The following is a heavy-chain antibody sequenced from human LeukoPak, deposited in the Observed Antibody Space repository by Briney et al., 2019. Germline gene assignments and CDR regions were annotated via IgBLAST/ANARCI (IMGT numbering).Heavy chain of an antibody. D-gene: IGHD3-3*02. J-gene: IGHJ3*02. Sequence: PSETLSLTCTVSGGSVSSGSYYWSWIRQPPGKGLEWIGYIYYSGSTNYNPSLKSRVTISVDTSKNQFSLKLSSVTAADTAVYYCASRGVLGDDAFDNWGQGTMVTVSS. V-gene: IGHV4-61*01. CDR2: IYYSGST. CDR1: GGSVSSGSYY. CDR3: ASRGVLGDDAFDN.